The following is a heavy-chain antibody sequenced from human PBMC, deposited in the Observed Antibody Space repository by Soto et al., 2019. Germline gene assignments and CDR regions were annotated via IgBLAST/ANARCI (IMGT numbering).Heavy chain of an antibody. J-gene: IGHJ4*02. V-gene: IGHV1-18*01. CDR1: GYTFISYG. Sequence: QVQLVQSGAEVKKPGASVKVSCKASGYTFISYGISWVRQAPGQGLEWMGWINAYNGNKKYAQKLQGRVTMTTDTSTSTAYMERRSLRSEDTAVYYCARDLGQQLFDYWGQGTLVTVSS. D-gene: IGHD6-13*01. CDR2: INAYNGNK. CDR3: ARDLGQQLFDY.